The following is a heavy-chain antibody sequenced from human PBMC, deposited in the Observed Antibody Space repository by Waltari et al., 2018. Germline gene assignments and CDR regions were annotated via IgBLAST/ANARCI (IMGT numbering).Heavy chain of an antibody. CDR1: GFNFISYA. V-gene: IGHV3-23*01. CDR2: ISDSGVIT. Sequence: EEHLLESGGGLAQPGGSLRLSCAASGFNFISYAMSWVRQAPGKGLEWVSGISDSGVITKYADSVKGRFTVSRDNSKNTVFLHLNSLRAEDTAIYYCARHLYSIDYLELAKWGQ. J-gene: IGHJ1*01. CDR3: ARHLYSIDYLELAK. D-gene: IGHD3-22*01.